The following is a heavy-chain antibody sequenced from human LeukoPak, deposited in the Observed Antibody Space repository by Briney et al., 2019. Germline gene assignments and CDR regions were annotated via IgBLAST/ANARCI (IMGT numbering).Heavy chain of an antibody. D-gene: IGHD2-21*01. CDR2: ITSSGRTI. J-gene: IGHJ4*02. V-gene: IGHV3-11*01. CDR1: GFTFSDHY. Sequence: GGTLRLSCGASGFTFSDHYMTWIRQPPGRVEEWHSCITSSGRTISYADYVMGRFTVSRDNDKNSLYLHMNSLRVEDTAVYYCARYIVVPGTPSVMTYYIDHWGQGTQVTVSS. CDR3: ARYIVVPGTPSVMTYYIDH.